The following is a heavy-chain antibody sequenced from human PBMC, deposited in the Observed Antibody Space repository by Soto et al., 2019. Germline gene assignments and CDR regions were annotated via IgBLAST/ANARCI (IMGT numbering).Heavy chain of an antibody. D-gene: IGHD3-10*01. Sequence: QVQLVESGGGVVHPGMSLRLSCAASGFTFSSYAMHWVRQAPGKGLEWVAVISYDGTNKYYADSVKGRFTLSRDNSKNTLYLQMNSLRAEDTAVYYCARVLTTVAFGDFYYGVDVWGQGTTVTVSS. CDR3: ARVLTTVAFGDFYYGVDV. CDR2: ISYDGTNK. J-gene: IGHJ6*02. V-gene: IGHV3-30-3*01. CDR1: GFTFSSYA.